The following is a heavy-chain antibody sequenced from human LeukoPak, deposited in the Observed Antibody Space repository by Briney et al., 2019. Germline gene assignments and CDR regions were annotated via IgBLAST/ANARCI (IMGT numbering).Heavy chain of an antibody. CDR2: IYGGSST. CDR3: AKEGRLGISFDY. J-gene: IGHJ4*02. V-gene: IGHV3-66*01. D-gene: IGHD3-16*01. Sequence: GGSLRLSCAASGFTVSTNDMTWVRQAPGRGLEWVSAIYGGSSTHYADSVKGRFIISRDNSKNTLYLQMNTLRAEDTAVYYCAKEGRLGISFDYWGQGTLVTVSS. CDR1: GFTVSTND.